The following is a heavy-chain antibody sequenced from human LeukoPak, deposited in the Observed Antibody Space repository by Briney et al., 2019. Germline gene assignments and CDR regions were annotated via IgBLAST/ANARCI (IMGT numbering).Heavy chain of an antibody. CDR1: GFTFSSYS. CDR3: ARDLSNEVDFDY. V-gene: IGHV3-21*01. J-gene: IGHJ4*02. D-gene: IGHD1-1*01. Sequence: GVSLRLSCAASGFTFSSYSMNWVRQAPGKGLEWVSSISSSRSYISYADSVKGRFTISRDNAKNSLYLQMNSLRAEDTAVYYCARDLSNEVDFDYWGQGTLVTVSS. CDR2: ISSSRSYI.